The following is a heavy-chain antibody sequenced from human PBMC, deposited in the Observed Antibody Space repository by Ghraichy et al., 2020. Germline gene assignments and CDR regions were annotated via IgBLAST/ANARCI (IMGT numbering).Heavy chain of an antibody. Sequence: ASVKVSCKASGYTFTNYGITWVRQAPGQGLEWMGWINTDNGNTNYAQQLQDRVTFTTDTSTTTAYMELRSLRSDDTAVYYCARELFGYSTGWAFDYWGQGTLVTVSS. J-gene: IGHJ4*02. CDR3: ARELFGYSTGWAFDY. D-gene: IGHD6-19*01. CDR1: GYTFTNYG. V-gene: IGHV1-18*01. CDR2: INTDNGNT.